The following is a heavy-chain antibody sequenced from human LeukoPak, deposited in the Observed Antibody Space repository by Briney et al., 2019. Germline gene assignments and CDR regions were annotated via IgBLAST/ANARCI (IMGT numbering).Heavy chain of an antibody. CDR3: ARGPSTVTTGRYFDL. CDR2: INPNSGGT. J-gene: IGHJ2*01. Sequence: ASVKVSCKASGYTFTGYYMHWVRQAPGQGLEWMGWINPNSGGTNYAQKFQGRVTITADESTSTAYMELSSLRSEDTAVYYCARGPSTVTTGRYFDLWGRGTLVTVSS. V-gene: IGHV1-2*02. D-gene: IGHD4-11*01. CDR1: GYTFTGYY.